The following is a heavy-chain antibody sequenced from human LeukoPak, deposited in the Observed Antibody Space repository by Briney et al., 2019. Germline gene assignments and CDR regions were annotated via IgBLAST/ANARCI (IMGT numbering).Heavy chain of an antibody. D-gene: IGHD2-8*01. CDR2: ITYYQGNT. CDR3: AKQLCSSSGCHGVLPGAEDY. Sequence: ASVKVSCKASGYTLSSFGLSWVRQAPGQGLEWMGWITYYQGNTNAAERYRGRLTMTSDTSTNTAYMELRGLTSDDTATYYCAKQLCSSSGCHGVLPGAEDYWGQGTLVTVSS. J-gene: IGHJ4*02. CDR1: GYTLSSFG. V-gene: IGHV1-18*01.